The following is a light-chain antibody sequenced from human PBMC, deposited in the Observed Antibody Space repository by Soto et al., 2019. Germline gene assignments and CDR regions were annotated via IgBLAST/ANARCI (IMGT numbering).Light chain of an antibody. Sequence: EIVLTQSPGTLSLSPGERATLSCRASQSVSSSYLAWYQQKPGQAPRLLIYGASSRATGIPDRFSGSGSGTDLPLTISRPGPEGFVVYYCQPYGRLTMDPFGQGTKLEIK. CDR1: QSVSSSY. CDR2: GAS. J-gene: IGKJ2*01. CDR3: QPYGRLTMDP. V-gene: IGKV3-20*01.